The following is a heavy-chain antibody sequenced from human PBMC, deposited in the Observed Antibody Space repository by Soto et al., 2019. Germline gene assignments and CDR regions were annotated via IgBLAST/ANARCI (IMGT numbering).Heavy chain of an antibody. CDR1: GVSFSDYY. CDR2: INHSGLT. J-gene: IGHJ6*02. D-gene: IGHD2-15*01. CDR3: APLSVSLSGPYGIHV. V-gene: IGHV4-34*01. Sequence: SETLSLTCAVYGVSFSDYYWSWIRQPPGKGLEWIGEINHSGLTYYNPSLKSRVTLSVDTSKNQFSVRLNSVTASDTAVYYCAPLSVSLSGPYGIHVWGQGTTVTVSS.